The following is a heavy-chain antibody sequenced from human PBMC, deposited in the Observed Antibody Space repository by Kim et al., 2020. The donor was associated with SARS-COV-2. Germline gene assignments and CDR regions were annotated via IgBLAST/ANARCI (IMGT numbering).Heavy chain of an antibody. CDR3: AKETYRCDSSGWTYYYYGMDV. CDR1: GFTFSSYA. Sequence: GGSLRLSCAASGFTFSSYAMHWVRQAPGKGLECVAVISYDGSNKYYADSVKGRFTISRDNSKNTLYLQMNSLRAEDTAVYYCAKETYRCDSSGWTYYYYGMDVWGQGTTVTVSS. J-gene: IGHJ6*02. CDR2: ISYDGSNK. V-gene: IGHV3-30*18. D-gene: IGHD6-19*01.